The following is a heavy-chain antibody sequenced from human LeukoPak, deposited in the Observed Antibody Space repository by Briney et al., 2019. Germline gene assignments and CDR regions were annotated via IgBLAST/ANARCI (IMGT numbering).Heavy chain of an antibody. Sequence: GGSLRLSCVASGFTFSDHSMMWVRQAPGKGLEWVGRIRKKDKSYTTQYAPSVAGRFTISRDDSKSSLYLQMNSLKTEDTAVYYCAKDLSDPVMVIESWGQGTLVTVSS. J-gene: IGHJ4*02. V-gene: IGHV3-72*01. CDR1: GFTFSDHS. CDR2: IRKKDKSYTT. CDR3: AKDLSDPVMVIES. D-gene: IGHD5-18*01.